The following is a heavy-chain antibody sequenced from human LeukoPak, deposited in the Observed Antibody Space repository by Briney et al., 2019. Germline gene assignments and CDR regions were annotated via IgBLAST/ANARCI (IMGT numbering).Heavy chain of an antibody. V-gene: IGHV4-34*01. D-gene: IGHD3-9*01. Sequence: SETLSLTCAVYGRSFSGYYWSWIRQPPGKGLEWIGEINHSGSTNYNPSLKSRVTISVDTSKNQFSLKLSSVTAADTAVYYCARTPMIVLRYFDWSFDYWGQGTLVTVSS. CDR3: ARTPMIVLRYFDWSFDY. J-gene: IGHJ4*02. CDR2: INHSGST. CDR1: GRSFSGYY.